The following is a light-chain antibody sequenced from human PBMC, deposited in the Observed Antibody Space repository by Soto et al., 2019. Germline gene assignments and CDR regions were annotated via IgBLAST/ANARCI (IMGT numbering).Light chain of an antibody. J-gene: IGLJ1*01. CDR3: QSYDRSSLYV. V-gene: IGLV6-57*02. Sequence: LTQPASVSGSPGQSITISCTGTSVDVGGYNFVSWYQRRPGSAPTIVIYGDNQRPSGVPDRFSGSIDSSSNSASLTISGLKTEDEADYFCQSYDRSSLYVFGTGTKLTVL. CDR1: SVDVGGYNF. CDR2: GDN.